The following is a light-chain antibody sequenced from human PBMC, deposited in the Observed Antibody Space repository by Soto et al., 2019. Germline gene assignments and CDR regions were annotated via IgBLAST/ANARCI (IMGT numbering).Light chain of an antibody. V-gene: IGLV3-9*01. Sequence: SYELTQPLSVSVALGQTARITCGGNNIGSKNVHWYQQKPGQAPVLVIYRDSNRPSGIPERFSGSNSGNTATLTISRAQAXXXADYYCQVWDSSTARVFGGGTKLTV. CDR2: RDS. J-gene: IGLJ3*02. CDR3: QVWDSSTARV. CDR1: NIGSKN.